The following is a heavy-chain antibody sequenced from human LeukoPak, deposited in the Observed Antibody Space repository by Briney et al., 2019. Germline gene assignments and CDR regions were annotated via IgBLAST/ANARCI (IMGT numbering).Heavy chain of an antibody. Sequence: SETLSLTCTVSGYSISSGYYWGWIRQPPGKGLEWIGSMYQSGSTYYNPSLKSRVTISVDTSKNQFSLKLSSVTAADTAVYYCARELGGWYFDYWGQGTLVTVSS. CDR1: GYSISSGYY. D-gene: IGHD6-19*01. V-gene: IGHV4-38-2*02. CDR3: ARELGGWYFDY. J-gene: IGHJ4*02. CDR2: MYQSGST.